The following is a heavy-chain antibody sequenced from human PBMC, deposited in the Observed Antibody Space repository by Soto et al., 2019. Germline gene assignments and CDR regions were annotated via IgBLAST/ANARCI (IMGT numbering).Heavy chain of an antibody. V-gene: IGHV6-1*01. J-gene: IGHJ5*01. CDR2: TYYRSKWYN. D-gene: IGHD6-13*01. CDR3: ARLIGSSWFDS. CDR1: GDSVSTNSAT. Sequence: PSQTLSLTCAISGDSVSTNSATWTWIRQSPSRGLEWLGRTYYRSKWYNDYAVSLKSRLTISPDTSKNQFSLQLNSVTPEDTAVYYCARLIGSSWFDSWGQGTLVTVPQ.